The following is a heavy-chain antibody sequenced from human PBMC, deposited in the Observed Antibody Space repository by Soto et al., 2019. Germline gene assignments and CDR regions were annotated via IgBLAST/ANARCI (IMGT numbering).Heavy chain of an antibody. CDR1: GFTFSSYG. CDR2: IWYDGSNK. D-gene: IGHD3-3*01. J-gene: IGHJ6*02. V-gene: IGHV3-33*01. CDR3: ARVERFLEWLKDYYYYGMDV. Sequence: GGSLRLSCAASGFTFSSYGMHWVRQAPGKGLEWVAVIWYDGSNKYYADSVKGRFTISRDNSKNTLYLQMNSLRAEDTAVYYCARVERFLEWLKDYYYYGMDVWGQGTTVTVSS.